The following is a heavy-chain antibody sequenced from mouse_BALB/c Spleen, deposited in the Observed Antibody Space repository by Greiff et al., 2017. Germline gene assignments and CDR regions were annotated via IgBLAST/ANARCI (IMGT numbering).Heavy chain of an antibody. CDR2: ISSGGSYT. J-gene: IGHJ3*01. CDR3: ARDRGYYGSRSAWFAY. V-gene: IGHV5-9-4*01. CDR1: GFTFSSYA. D-gene: IGHD1-1*01. Sequence: EVKLVESGGGLVKPGGSLKLSCAASGFTFSSYAMSWVRQSPEKRLEWVAEISSGGSYTYYPDTVTGRFTISRDNAKNTLYLEMSSLRSEDTAMYYCARDRGYYGSRSAWFAYWGQGTLVTVSA.